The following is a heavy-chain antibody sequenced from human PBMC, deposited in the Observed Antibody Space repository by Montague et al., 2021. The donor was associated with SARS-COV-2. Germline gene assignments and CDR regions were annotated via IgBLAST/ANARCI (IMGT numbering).Heavy chain of an antibody. V-gene: IGHV4-39*07. D-gene: IGHD4-17*01. CDR3: ARDYGDYGSGYYYGMDV. CDR1: GGSISSSSYY. J-gene: IGHJ6*02. Sequence: SETLSLTCTVSGGSISSSSYYWGWIRQPPGKGLGWIGSIYYSGSIYYNPSLKSRVTISVDTSKNQFSLKLSSVTAADTAVYYCARDYGDYGSGYYYGMDVWGQGTTVTASS. CDR2: IYYSGSI.